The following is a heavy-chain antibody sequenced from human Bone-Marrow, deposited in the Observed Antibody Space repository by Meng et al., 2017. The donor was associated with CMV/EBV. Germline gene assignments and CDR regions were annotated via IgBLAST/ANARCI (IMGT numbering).Heavy chain of an antibody. D-gene: IGHD3-16*01. J-gene: IGHJ6*02. CDR3: AKDILGGLPPGGMDV. V-gene: IGHV3-33*03. CDR1: GFTFSTYG. Sequence: GGSLRLSCAASGFTFSTYGMHWVRQAPGKGLEWVAVIWYDGSNKYYADSVKGRFTVSRDNAKNSLYLQMNSLRAEDMALYYCAKDILGGLPPGGMDVWGQGTTVTVSS. CDR2: IWYDGSNK.